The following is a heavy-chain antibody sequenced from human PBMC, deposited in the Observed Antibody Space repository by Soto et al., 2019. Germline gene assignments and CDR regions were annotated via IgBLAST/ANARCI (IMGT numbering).Heavy chain of an antibody. CDR1: GGSISSGDYY. V-gene: IGHV4-30-4*01. CDR3: ARARVKMLIGY. CDR2: IYYSGST. D-gene: IGHD3-16*01. J-gene: IGHJ4*02. Sequence: SETLSLTCTVSGGSISSGDYYWSWIRQPPGKGLEWIGYIYYSGSTYYNPSLKSRVTISVDTSKNQFSLKLSSVTAADTAVYYCARARVKMLIGYWGQGTLVTVSS.